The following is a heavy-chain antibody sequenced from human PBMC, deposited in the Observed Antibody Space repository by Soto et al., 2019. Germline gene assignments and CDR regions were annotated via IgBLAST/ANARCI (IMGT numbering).Heavy chain of an antibody. CDR3: ARVSGIAVAGNWFAP. V-gene: IGHV4-4*07. J-gene: IGHJ5*02. CDR1: GGSIRSYY. Sequence: QVQLQESGPGLVKPSETLSLTCTVSGGSIRSYYWSWIRQPAGKGLEWIGRIYTSGSTNYNPSLKSRVTMSVDTSNNHVSLKLSSVTAADTAVYYCARVSGIAVAGNWFAPWGQVTLVNVSS. D-gene: IGHD6-19*01. CDR2: IYTSGST.